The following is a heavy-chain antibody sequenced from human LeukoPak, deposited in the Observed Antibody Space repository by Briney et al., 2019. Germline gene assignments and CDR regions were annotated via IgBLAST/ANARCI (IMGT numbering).Heavy chain of an antibody. CDR3: ARDRGNSAYGAWFDS. J-gene: IGHJ5*01. D-gene: IGHD5-12*01. Sequence: PGGSLRLSCAASGFTLSSHDMNWVRQGPGNGLEWFSYISSGSTTMDYADSVKGRFTISRDNAKNSLFLQMNSLRAEDTGIYYCARDRGNSAYGAWFDSWGQGTLVTVSS. CDR1: GFTLSSHD. CDR2: ISSGSTTM. V-gene: IGHV3-48*03.